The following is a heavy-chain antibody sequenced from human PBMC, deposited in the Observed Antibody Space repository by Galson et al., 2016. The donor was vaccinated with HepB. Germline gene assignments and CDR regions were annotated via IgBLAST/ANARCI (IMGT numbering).Heavy chain of an antibody. V-gene: IGHV3-23*01. J-gene: IGHJ3*01. CDR1: GFIFSSYA. Sequence: SLRLSCAASGFIFSSYAMAWVRQAPGRGLEWVSTISGSGGHAFYDDSVKGRVTVSKDNSGDILYLQTNSLRADDTAIYYCARARGFYDAFNVLGPGTTVTVSS. D-gene: IGHD5-12*01. CDR2: ISGSGGHA. CDR3: ARARGFYDAFNV.